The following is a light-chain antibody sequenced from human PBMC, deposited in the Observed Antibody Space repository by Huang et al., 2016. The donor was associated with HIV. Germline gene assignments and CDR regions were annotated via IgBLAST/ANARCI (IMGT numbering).Light chain of an antibody. CDR1: QSVSSY. Sequence: EIVLTQSPATLSLSPGERATLSCRASQSVSSYLAWYQHKPGQAPRLLIYDASNRASGISARFSGSGSGTDFTLTISSLEPEDFAVYYYQQRSDWALTFGGGTRVEIK. CDR3: QQRSDWALT. J-gene: IGKJ4*01. CDR2: DAS. V-gene: IGKV3-11*01.